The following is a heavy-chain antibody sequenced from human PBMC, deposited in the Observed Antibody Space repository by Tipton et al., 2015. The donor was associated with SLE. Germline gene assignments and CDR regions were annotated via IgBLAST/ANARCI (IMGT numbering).Heavy chain of an antibody. Sequence: TLSLTCAVYGGSFSGYYWSWIRQPPGKGLEWIGEINHSGSTNYNPSLKSRVTISLDTSKNLFSLKLSSVTAADTALYYCARLVVIPPQFDIWGQGTLVAVSS. CDR2: INHSGST. V-gene: IGHV4-34*01. CDR1: GGSFSGYY. D-gene: IGHD4-23*01. CDR3: ARLVVIPPQFDI. J-gene: IGHJ4*02.